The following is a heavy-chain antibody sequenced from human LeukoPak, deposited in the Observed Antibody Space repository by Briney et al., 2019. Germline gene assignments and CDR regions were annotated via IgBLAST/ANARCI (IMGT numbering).Heavy chain of an antibody. V-gene: IGHV4-34*01. Sequence: PSETLSLTCAVYGGSFSGYYWSWIRQPPGKGLEWIGEINHSGSTNYNPSLKSRVTISVDTSKNQFSLKLSSVTAADTAVYYCARGFRTIFGVVTRTFDYRGQGTLVTVSS. CDR2: INHSGST. D-gene: IGHD3-3*01. J-gene: IGHJ4*02. CDR3: ARGFRTIFGVVTRTFDY. CDR1: GGSFSGYY.